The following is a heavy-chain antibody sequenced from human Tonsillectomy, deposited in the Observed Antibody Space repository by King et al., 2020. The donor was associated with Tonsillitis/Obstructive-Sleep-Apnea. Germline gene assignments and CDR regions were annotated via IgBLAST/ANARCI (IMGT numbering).Heavy chain of an antibody. D-gene: IGHD5-18*01. V-gene: IGHV3-30*04. CDR2: ISYDGINK. CDR3: ARGTGRHTAMDDYFDY. J-gene: IGHJ4*02. Sequence: VQLVESGGGVVQPGRSLRLSCAASGFTFSSYAMHWVRQAPGKGLEWVAVISYDGINKYYADSVKGRFTISRDNSKNTLYLQMNSPRAEDTGVFYCARGTGRHTAMDDYFDYWGQGTLVTVSS. CDR1: GFTFSSYA.